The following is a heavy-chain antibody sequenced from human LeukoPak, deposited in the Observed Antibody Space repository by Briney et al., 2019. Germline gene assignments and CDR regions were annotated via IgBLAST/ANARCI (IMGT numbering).Heavy chain of an antibody. CDR2: IHFSGTT. D-gene: IGHD3-10*01. V-gene: IGHV4-39*01. J-gene: IGHJ4*02. CDR1: GDSISSSGYY. Sequence: SETLSLTCTVSGDSISSSGYYWGWIRQRPGKGLEWIGIIHFSGTTYYNPSLKSRVTISVDTSKNQFSLKLTSVTAADTAVYYCARFRGVVSSSLLDFWGQGTLVTVSS. CDR3: ARFRGVVSSSLLDF.